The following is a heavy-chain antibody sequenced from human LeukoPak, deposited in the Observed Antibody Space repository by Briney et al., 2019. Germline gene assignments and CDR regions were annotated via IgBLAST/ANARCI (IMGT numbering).Heavy chain of an antibody. CDR2: IYYSGTT. D-gene: IGHD1-26*01. Sequence: SETLSLTCTVSGGSISSYYWSWIRQPPAKGLEWIGYIYYSGTTNYNPSLKSRVTMSLDTSKNQFSLKLSSVTAADTAVYYCVAAWEPTKNWFGPWGQGTLVTVSS. CDR1: GGSISSYY. V-gene: IGHV4-59*01. J-gene: IGHJ5*02. CDR3: VAAWEPTKNWFGP.